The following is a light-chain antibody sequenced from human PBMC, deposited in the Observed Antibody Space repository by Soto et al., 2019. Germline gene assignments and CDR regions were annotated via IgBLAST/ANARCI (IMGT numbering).Light chain of an antibody. V-gene: IGKV3-15*01. CDR3: QRYNNWPLT. CDR2: DAS. CDR1: QGIGST. J-gene: IGKJ4*01. Sequence: EIVMTQYPATLSESPGEVATLACRASQGIGSTLAWYQHKPDQTPRLLIYDASTRATGVPARFSGSGSGTEFTLTINSLPSEDFAVYYCQRYNNWPLTFGGGTKVESK.